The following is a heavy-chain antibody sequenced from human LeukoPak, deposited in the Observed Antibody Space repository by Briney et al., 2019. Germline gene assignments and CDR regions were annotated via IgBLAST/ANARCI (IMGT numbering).Heavy chain of an antibody. J-gene: IGHJ5*02. Sequence: PSETLSLTCTVSGDSISGGAFYWGWVRQSPGKGPEWIGSMFYSGSTHFNPSLESRITMSLDTSKNQFSLRLSLMTAADTAIYYCARQGSSPNWFDPWGQGTLVTVSS. D-gene: IGHD1-26*01. CDR2: MFYSGST. CDR1: GDSISGGAFY. CDR3: ARQGSSPNWFDP. V-gene: IGHV4-39*01.